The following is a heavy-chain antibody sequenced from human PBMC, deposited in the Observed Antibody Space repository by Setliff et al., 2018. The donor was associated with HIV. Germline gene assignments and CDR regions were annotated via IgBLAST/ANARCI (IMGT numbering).Heavy chain of an antibody. J-gene: IGHJ4*02. D-gene: IGHD3-3*02. V-gene: IGHV3-23*01. CDR2: INSDESGGT. Sequence: PGGSLRLSCAASGFTFSSYSMNWVRQAPGKGLVWVSRINSDESGGTYYADSVKGRFTISRDTSKNTVYLQMNSLTSEDTAIYYCASAFTTNYFYFNYWGQGTLVTVSS. CDR3: ASAFTTNYFYFNY. CDR1: GFTFSSYS.